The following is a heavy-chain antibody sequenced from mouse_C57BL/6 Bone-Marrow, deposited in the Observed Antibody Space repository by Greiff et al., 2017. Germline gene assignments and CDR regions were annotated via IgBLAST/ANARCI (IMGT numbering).Heavy chain of an antibody. D-gene: IGHD1-1*01. Sequence: QVQLQQPGAELVKPGASVKLSCKASGYTFTSYWMHWVKQRPGQGLEWIGMIHPNSGSTNYNEKFKSKATLTVDKSSSTAYMQLSSLTSEDSAVYYCARPIYDYGSSYPFDDWGQGTTLTVSS. J-gene: IGHJ2*01. CDR2: IHPNSGST. CDR3: ARPIYDYGSSYPFDD. CDR1: GYTFTSYW. V-gene: IGHV1-64*01.